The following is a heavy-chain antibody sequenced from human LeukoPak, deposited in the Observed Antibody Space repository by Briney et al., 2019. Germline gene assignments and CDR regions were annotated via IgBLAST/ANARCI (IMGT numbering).Heavy chain of an antibody. V-gene: IGHV4-39*01. J-gene: IGHJ3*01. D-gene: IGHD4-17*01. CDR3: ARTYGDYDGAFDV. CDR2: IYYGGST. Sequence: PSETLSLTCTVSGGSISSSTYYWGWIRQPPGKGLEWIGSIYYGGSTYNNPSLKSRVTIFVDTSKNQFSLKLSSVTATDTAVYYCARTYGDYDGAFDVWGQGTMVTVSS. CDR1: GGSISSSTYY.